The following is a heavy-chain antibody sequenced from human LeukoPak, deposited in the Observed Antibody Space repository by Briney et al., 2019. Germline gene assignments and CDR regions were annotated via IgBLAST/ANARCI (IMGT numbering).Heavy chain of an antibody. Sequence: GSLLLSCAASGFTFNTYWMNWVRRAPGQGLVWVSRINTDGSSTSYADSVKGRFTISRDNAKNTLYLQMNSLSAEDTAVYYCARDGGRTTGGYWGQGPLVTISS. D-gene: IGHD4-17*01. CDR1: GFTFNTYW. CDR3: ARDGGRTTGGY. V-gene: IGHV3-74*01. CDR2: INTDGSST. J-gene: IGHJ4*02.